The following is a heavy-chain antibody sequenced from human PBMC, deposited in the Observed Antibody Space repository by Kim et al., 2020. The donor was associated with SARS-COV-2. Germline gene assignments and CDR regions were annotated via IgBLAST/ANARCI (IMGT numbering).Heavy chain of an antibody. D-gene: IGHD2-15*01. CDR3: TTGYCSGGSCYLREFDY. J-gene: IGHJ4*02. Sequence: VKGRFTISRDDSKNTLYLQMNSLKTEDTAVYYCTTGYCSGGSCYLREFDYWGQGTLVTVSS. V-gene: IGHV3-15*01.